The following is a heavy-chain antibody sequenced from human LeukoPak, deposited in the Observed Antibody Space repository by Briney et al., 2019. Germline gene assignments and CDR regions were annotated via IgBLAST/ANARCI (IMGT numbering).Heavy chain of an antibody. J-gene: IGHJ4*02. V-gene: IGHV3-9*01. D-gene: IGHD3-22*01. Sequence: GGSLRLSCAASGFTFSDYYMSWIRQAPGKGLEWVSGISWKSGSIGYADSVKGRFTISRDNAKNSLYLQMNSLRAEDTALYYCAKVGLYYDSSGYYDYWGQGTLVTVSS. CDR1: GFTFSDYY. CDR3: AKVGLYYDSSGYYDY. CDR2: ISWKSGSI.